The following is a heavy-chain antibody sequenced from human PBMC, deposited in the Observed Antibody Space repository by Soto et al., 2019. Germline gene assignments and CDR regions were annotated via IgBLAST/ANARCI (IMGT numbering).Heavy chain of an antibody. CDR3: AMLGGWSGASDDMDV. CDR1: GLIFSDYH. D-gene: IGHD6-19*01. V-gene: IGHV3-72*01. J-gene: IGHJ6*02. Sequence: EVQLVESGGGLVQPGGSLRLSCAASGLIFSDYHMDWVRQAPGKGLEWVGRIRRKANSYTTEYAESVKGRFPLSRDDSKNSLYLQMNSLKPEDPAVYYCAMLGGWSGASDDMDVWGQGTTVTVSS. CDR2: IRRKANSYTT.